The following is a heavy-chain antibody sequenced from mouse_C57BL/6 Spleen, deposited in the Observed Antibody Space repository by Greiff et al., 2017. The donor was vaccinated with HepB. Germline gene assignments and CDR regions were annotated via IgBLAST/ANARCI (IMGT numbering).Heavy chain of an antibody. J-gene: IGHJ2*01. Sequence: EVQLVESGGDLVKPGGSLKLSCAASGFTFSSYGMSWVRQTPDKRLEWVATISSGGSYTYYPDSVKGRFTISRDNAKNTLYLQMSSLKSEDIAMYYCAREGFTTDFDYWGQGTTLTVSS. CDR3: AREGFTTDFDY. V-gene: IGHV5-6*01. CDR1: GFTFSSYG. CDR2: ISSGGSYT. D-gene: IGHD1-1*01.